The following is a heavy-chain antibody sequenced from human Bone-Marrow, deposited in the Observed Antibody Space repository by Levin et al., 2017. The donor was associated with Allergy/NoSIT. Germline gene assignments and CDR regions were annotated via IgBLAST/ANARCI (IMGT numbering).Heavy chain of an antibody. CDR1: GFTFYDYT. CDR2: IHWNGDRA. Sequence: SCAASGFTFYDYTMQWVRQAPGKGLEWVSGIHWNGDRATYADSVRGRFSISRDNAKNTLYLQMNSLRGEDTAFYYCVKDKAWSGSGHFYYGMDVWGQGTTVTVSS. J-gene: IGHJ6*02. V-gene: IGHV3-9*01. CDR3: VKDKAWSGSGHFYYGMDV. D-gene: IGHD3-10*01.